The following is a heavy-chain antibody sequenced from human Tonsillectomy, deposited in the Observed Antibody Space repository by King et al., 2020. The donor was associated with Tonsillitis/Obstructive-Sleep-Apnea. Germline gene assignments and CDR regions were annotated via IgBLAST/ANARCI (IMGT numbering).Heavy chain of an antibody. Sequence: QLVQSGGGLVKPGRSLRLSCTASGFTFGDYAMSWFRQAPGKGLEWVGFIRSKAYGGTTEYAASVKGRFTISRDDSKSIAYVQMNSLKTEDTAVYYCTRRFPYCSSTSCYKYQGGAFDIWGQGTMVTVSS. CDR2: IRSKAYGGTT. J-gene: IGHJ3*02. CDR1: GFTFGDYA. CDR3: TRRFPYCSSTSCYKYQGGAFDI. D-gene: IGHD2-2*02. V-gene: IGHV3-49*05.